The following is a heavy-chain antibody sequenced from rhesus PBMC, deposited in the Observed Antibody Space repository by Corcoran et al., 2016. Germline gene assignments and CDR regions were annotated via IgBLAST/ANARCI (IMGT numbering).Heavy chain of an antibody. D-gene: IGHD6-19*01. CDR1: GGSVSSGNW. V-gene: IGHV4-65*01. CDR3: ASGPAKFDY. J-gene: IGHJ4*01. CDR2: ISGSSGRT. Sequence: QVQLQESGPGLVKPSETLSLTCAVSGGSVSSGNWWSWIRQPPGKGLERIGDISGSSGRTYYKPPLKSRVAISTDTSKNQFCLRLSSVADADTAVYYCASGPAKFDYWGQGVLVTVSS.